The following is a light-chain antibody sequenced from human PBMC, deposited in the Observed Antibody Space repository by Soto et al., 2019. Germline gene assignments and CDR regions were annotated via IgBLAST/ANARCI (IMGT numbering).Light chain of an antibody. CDR1: QSISAW. CDR3: QQYYSYEIFT. V-gene: IGKV1-5*03. Sequence: DIQMIRSPSTLSASVGDRVTITCRASQSISAWLAWYQQKPGKAPKLLIYKTSSLESGVPSRFSGSGSGTEFTLTISSLQPDDFATYYCQQYYSYEIFTFGPGTKVDIK. CDR2: KTS. J-gene: IGKJ3*01.